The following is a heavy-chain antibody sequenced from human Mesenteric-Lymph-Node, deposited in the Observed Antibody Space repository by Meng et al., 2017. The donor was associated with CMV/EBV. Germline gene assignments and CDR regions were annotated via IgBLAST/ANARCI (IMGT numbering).Heavy chain of an antibody. J-gene: IGHJ6*02. CDR2: ISSSSSTI. CDR3: ARDGEQQLVYYYYYGMDV. V-gene: IGHV3-48*04. Sequence: ETLSLTCAASGFTFSSYSMNWVRQAPGKGLEWVSYISSSSSTIYYADSVKGRFTISRDNAKNSLYLQMNSLRAEDTAVYYCARDGEQQLVYYYYYGMDVWGQGTTVTVSS. D-gene: IGHD6-13*01. CDR1: GFTFSSYS.